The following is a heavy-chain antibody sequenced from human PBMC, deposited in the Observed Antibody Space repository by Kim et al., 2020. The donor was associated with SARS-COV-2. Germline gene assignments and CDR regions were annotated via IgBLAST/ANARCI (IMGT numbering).Heavy chain of an antibody. V-gene: IGHV3-64D*06. CDR1: GFAFSNYI. D-gene: IGHD6-6*01. CDR3: VSRTSSGR. J-gene: IGHJ4*02. Sequence: GGSLRLSCLASGFAFSNYIMHWVRQAPGKGLEFVSAITSNGGSTYYADSVRGRFTVSRDNSKNTLFLQMNSLRGEDTAVYYCVSRTSSGRWCQGTLVTV. CDR2: ITSNGGST.